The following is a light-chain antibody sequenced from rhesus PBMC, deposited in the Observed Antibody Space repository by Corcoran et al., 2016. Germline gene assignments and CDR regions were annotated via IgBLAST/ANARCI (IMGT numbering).Light chain of an antibody. Sequence: DIVMTQTPLSLPVTPGEPASISCRSSQSLLHSGGKTYLYWYLQKPGQSPQLLIYEVANRASGVPDRFSGSGSGTDLNLKISRVEAEDVGVYYCMQGIQLPLTFGGGTKVEIK. CDR3: MQGIQLPLT. CDR2: EVA. CDR1: QSLLHSGGKTY. J-gene: IGKJ4*01. V-gene: IGKV2-104*02.